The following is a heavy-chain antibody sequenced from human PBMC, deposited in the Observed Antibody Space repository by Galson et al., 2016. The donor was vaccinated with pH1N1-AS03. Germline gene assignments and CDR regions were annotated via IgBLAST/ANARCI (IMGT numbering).Heavy chain of an antibody. D-gene: IGHD4-17*01. Sequence: SLRLSCAASGFIFSNYAMSWVRQAPGKGLEWVSAITSRGSTYYADSVKGRFTISSDNSKNTLYLHMNSLRAEDTAVYYCAKDPIQYGDYVWYFDYWGQGTLVTVSS. CDR1: GFIFSNYA. CDR2: ITSRGST. V-gene: IGHV3-23*01. CDR3: AKDPIQYGDYVWYFDY. J-gene: IGHJ4*02.